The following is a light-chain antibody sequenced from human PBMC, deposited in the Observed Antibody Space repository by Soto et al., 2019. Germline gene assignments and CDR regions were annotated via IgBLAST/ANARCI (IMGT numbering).Light chain of an antibody. Sequence: EVVMTQSPATLSVSPGERATLSCRASESVSRNLAWYQQTPGQAPRLLIYDASTRATGIPDRFSGGGSGTEFTLTISSLQSEDFVVYYCQQYNSWPPITFGQGTRLEI. CDR2: DAS. CDR3: QQYNSWPPIT. V-gene: IGKV3-15*01. J-gene: IGKJ5*01. CDR1: ESVSRN.